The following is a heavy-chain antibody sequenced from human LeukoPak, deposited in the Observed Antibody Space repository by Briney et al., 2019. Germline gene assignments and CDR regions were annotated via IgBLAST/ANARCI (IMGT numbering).Heavy chain of an antibody. V-gene: IGHV4-59*01. D-gene: IGHD3-22*01. CDR2: IYYSGST. CDR1: GGSISSYY. Sequence: SETLSLTCTVSGGSISSYYWSWIRQPPGKGLEWIGYIYYSGSTNYNPSLKSRVTMSVDTSKNQFSLKLNSVTAADTAVYYCARDGSAYYSDYWGQGTLVTVSS. CDR3: ARDGSAYYSDY. J-gene: IGHJ4*02.